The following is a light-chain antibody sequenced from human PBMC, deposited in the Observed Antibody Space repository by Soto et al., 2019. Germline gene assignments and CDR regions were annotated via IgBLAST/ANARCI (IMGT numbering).Light chain of an antibody. V-gene: IGLV1-47*01. CDR2: RNN. CDR1: SSNIGSNY. J-gene: IGLJ2*01. CDR3: ATWDDSLSDVV. Sequence: QLVLAQPPSASGTPGQRVTISCSGSSSNIGSNYVYWYQQLPGTAPKLLIYRNNQRPSGVPDRFSGSKSDTSASLAISGLRSEDEADYYCATWDDSLSDVVFGGGTKLTV.